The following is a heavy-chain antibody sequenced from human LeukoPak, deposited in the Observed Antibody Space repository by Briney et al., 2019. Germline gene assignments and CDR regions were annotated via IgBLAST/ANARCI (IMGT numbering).Heavy chain of an antibody. J-gene: IGHJ6*02. V-gene: IGHV3-9*01. CDR3: AKDIIVGTTVLPSDGMDV. Sequence: PGGSLRLSCAASGFTFDDYAMHWVRQAPGKGLEWVSGISWNSGSIGYADSVKGRFTISRDNAKNSLYLQMNSLRAEDTALYYCAKDIIVGTTVLPSDGMDVWGQGTTVTVSS. CDR2: ISWNSGSI. CDR1: GFTFDDYA. D-gene: IGHD4-17*01.